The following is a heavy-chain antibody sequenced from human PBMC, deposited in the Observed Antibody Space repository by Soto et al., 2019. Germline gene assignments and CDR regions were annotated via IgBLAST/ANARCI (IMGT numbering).Heavy chain of an antibody. J-gene: IGHJ6*02. CDR3: ARDRGYCSGGSCYSGGLYYYYGMDV. Sequence: PGGSLRLSCAASGFTFSSYAMHWVRQAPGKGLEWVAVISYDGSNKYYADSVKGRFTISRDNSKNTLYLQMNSLRAEDTAVYYCARDRGYCSGGSCYSGGLYYYYGMDVWGQGTTVTVSS. CDR1: GFTFSSYA. CDR2: ISYDGSNK. V-gene: IGHV3-30-3*01. D-gene: IGHD2-15*01.